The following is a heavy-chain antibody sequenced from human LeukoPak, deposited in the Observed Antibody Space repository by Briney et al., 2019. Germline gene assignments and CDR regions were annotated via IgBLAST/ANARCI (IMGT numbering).Heavy chain of an antibody. CDR3: ARLAVSEPDDY. J-gene: IGHJ4*02. CDR2: IYYSGST. V-gene: IGHV4-30-2*01. D-gene: IGHD1-14*01. CDR1: GGSISSGGYS. Sequence: SQTLSLTCAVSGGSISSGGYSGSWIRQPPGKGLEWIGYIYYSGSTYYNPSLKSRVTISVDRSKKQFPLKLSSVTAADTAVYYCARLAVSEPDDYWGQGTLVTVSS.